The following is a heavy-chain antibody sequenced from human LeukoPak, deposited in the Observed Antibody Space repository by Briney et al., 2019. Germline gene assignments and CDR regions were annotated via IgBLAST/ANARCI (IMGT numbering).Heavy chain of an antibody. V-gene: IGHV4-34*01. CDR3: ARHYGRDWFDP. D-gene: IGHD4-17*01. J-gene: IGHJ5*02. Sequence: PSETLSLTCAVYGGSFSGYYWSWIRQPPGKGLEWIGEINHSGSTNYNPSLKSRVTISVDTSKNQFSLKLSSVTAADTAVYYCARHYGRDWFDPWGQGALVTVSS. CDR2: INHSGST. CDR1: GGSFSGYY.